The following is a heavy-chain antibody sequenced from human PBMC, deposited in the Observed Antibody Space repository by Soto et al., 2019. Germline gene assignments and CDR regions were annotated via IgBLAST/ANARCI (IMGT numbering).Heavy chain of an antibody. CDR2: IHGGNDKT. V-gene: IGHV1-3*01. Sequence: ASVKVSCKASGYNFTKFAIYWVRQAPGQRLEWLGWIHGGNDKTGYSQKFKGRVVITKNTSASTAFMELSSLRSEDTAVYYCARVGYFDSDGLPRPYDYWGQGSLVTVSS. CDR1: GYNFTKFA. CDR3: ARVGYFDSDGLPRPYDY. J-gene: IGHJ4*02. D-gene: IGHD3-9*01.